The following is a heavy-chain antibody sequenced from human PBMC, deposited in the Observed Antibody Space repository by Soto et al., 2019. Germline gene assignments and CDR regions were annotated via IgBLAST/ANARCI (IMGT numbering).Heavy chain of an antibody. V-gene: IGHV4-31*03. CDR1: CGSISSGGYY. CDR2: IYYSGST. D-gene: IGHD3-22*01. CDR3: ARDRSGSGYYYSYYYGMDV. Sequence: SLTCTVSCGSISSGGYYWSWIRHDPWKFLEWIGYIYYSGSTYYNPSLKSRVTISVDTSKNQFSLKLSSATAADTAVYYCARDRSGSGYYYSYYYGMDVWGQGTTVTVSS. J-gene: IGHJ6*02.